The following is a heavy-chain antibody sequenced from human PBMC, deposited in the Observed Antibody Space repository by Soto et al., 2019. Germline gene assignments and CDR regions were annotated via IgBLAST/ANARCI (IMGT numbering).Heavy chain of an antibody. CDR2: ISGSGGST. CDR3: AKVRGIAVAGTGLFDY. V-gene: IGHV3-23*01. J-gene: IGHJ4*02. D-gene: IGHD6-19*01. CDR1: GFTFSSYA. Sequence: LRLSCAASGFTFSSYAMSWVRQAPGKGLEWVSAISGSGGSTYYADSVKGRFTISRDNSKNTLYLQMNSLRAEDTAVYYCAKVRGIAVAGTGLFDYWGQGTLVTVSS.